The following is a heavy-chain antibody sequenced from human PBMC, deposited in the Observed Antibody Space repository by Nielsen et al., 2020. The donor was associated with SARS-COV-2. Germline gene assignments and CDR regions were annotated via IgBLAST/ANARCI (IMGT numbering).Heavy chain of an antibody. CDR1: GFPFSSYA. Sequence: GGSLRLSCAASGFPFSSYAMHWVRQAPGKGLEWVAVISYDGSNKYYADSVKGRFTISRDNSKNTLYLQMNSLRAEDTAVYYFAESSGYYSTVDYWGQGTLVTVSS. CDR3: AESSGYYSTVDY. D-gene: IGHD3-22*01. V-gene: IGHV3-30*04. CDR2: ISYDGSNK. J-gene: IGHJ4*02.